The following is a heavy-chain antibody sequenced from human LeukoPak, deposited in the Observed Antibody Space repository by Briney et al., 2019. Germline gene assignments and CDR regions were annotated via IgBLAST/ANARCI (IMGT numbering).Heavy chain of an antibody. Sequence: GGSLRLSCVASGITFSTYAMSWVRQAPGKGLEWVSVISSSGSSTYYADSVKGRFTISRDNSKNTLYLQMNSLRAEDTAVYYCAKDRGSSAWYPHDYWGQGTLVTVSS. D-gene: IGHD6-19*01. V-gene: IGHV3-23*01. CDR2: ISSSGSST. CDR1: GITFSTYA. J-gene: IGHJ4*02. CDR3: AKDRGSSAWYPHDY.